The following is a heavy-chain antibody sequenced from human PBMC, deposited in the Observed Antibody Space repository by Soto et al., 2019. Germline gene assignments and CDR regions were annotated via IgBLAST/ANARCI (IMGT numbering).Heavy chain of an antibody. V-gene: IGHV3-7*05. CDR3: AGGSGWISDS. Sequence: EVQLVESGGGLVQPGGSLRLSCAASEFTFSPYWMSWVRQAPGKGLEWVAIIKDDGGDEHYLDAVRGRFTISRDNAKKSLYLAMNSLRVEDTAMYYCAGGSGWISDSWGQGTLVTVSS. CDR2: IKDDGGDE. CDR1: EFTFSPYW. D-gene: IGHD6-19*01. J-gene: IGHJ4*02.